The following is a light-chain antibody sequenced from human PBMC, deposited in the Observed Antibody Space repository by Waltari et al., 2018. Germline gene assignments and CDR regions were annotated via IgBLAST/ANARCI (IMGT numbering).Light chain of an antibody. Sequence: EIVMTQSPATLSVSPGEGATLSCRASQSVSSNLAWYQQKPGQAPRLLIYDASTRATGSPARFSGSGSRTEFTLTIRNMQSEDFAVYYCQQYYSWPRTFGQGTKVEIK. V-gene: IGKV3-15*01. CDR3: QQYYSWPRT. J-gene: IGKJ1*01. CDR1: QSVSSN. CDR2: DAS.